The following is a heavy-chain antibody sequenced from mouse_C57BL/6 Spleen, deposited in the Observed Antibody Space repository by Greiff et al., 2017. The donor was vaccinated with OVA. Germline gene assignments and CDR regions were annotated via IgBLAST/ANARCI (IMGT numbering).Heavy chain of an antibody. CDR3: ARDGSSYTDYFDY. V-gene: IGHV1-82*01. D-gene: IGHD1-1*01. CDR1: GYAFSSSW. Sequence: VQLQQSGPELVKPGASVKISCKASGYAFSSSWMNWVKQRPGKGLEWIGRIYPGDGDTNYNGKFKGKATLTADKSSSTSYMQLSSLTSEASAVSVCARDGSSYTDYFDYWGQGTTLTVSS. CDR2: IYPGDGDT. J-gene: IGHJ2*01.